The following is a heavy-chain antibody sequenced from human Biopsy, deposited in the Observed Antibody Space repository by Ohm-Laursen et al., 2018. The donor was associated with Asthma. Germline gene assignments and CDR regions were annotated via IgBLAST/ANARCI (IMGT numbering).Heavy chain of an antibody. CDR3: AGFCSGGNCPDH. CDR1: GVSIRSYY. J-gene: IGHJ4*02. D-gene: IGHD2-15*01. CDR2: IHYSGST. V-gene: IGHV4-59*01. Sequence: SETLSLTCTVSGVSIRSYYWTWIRQPPGKGLEWIGNIHYSGSTYSNPSLKSRVTISVDTSRKQISLRLSSVIAADTAVYYCAGFCSGGNCPDHWGQGTLVTGSS.